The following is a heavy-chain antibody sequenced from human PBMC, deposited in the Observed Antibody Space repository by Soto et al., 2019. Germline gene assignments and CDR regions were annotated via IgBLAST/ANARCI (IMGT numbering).Heavy chain of an antibody. CDR2: IYYSGST. V-gene: IGHV4-31*03. D-gene: IGHD3-10*01. CDR1: GGSISSGGYY. Sequence: SETLSLTCTVSGGSISSGGYYWSWIRQHPGKGLEWIGYIYYSGSTYYNPSLKSRVTISVDTSKNQFSLKLSSVTAADTAVYYCAGTTMVRGVIHRQYYFDYWGQGTLVTVSS. J-gene: IGHJ4*02. CDR3: AGTTMVRGVIHRQYYFDY.